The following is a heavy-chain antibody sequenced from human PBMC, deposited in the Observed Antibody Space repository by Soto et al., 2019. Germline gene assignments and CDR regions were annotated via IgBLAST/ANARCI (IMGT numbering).Heavy chain of an antibody. CDR3: ARTARYARSFDI. D-gene: IGHD1-1*01. V-gene: IGHV4-34*01. CDR1: GGSFSGYY. Sequence: QVQLQQWGAGLLKPSETLSLTCAVYGGSFSGYYWSWIRQTPGKGLEWIGEINHSGSTNYNPSLKSRVTISVDTSKNQFSLKLSSVTAADTAVYYCARTARYARSFDIWGQGTMVTVSS. J-gene: IGHJ3*02. CDR2: INHSGST.